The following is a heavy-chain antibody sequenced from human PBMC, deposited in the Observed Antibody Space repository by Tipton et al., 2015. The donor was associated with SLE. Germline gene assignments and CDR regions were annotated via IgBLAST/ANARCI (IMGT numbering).Heavy chain of an antibody. Sequence: TLSLTCAVSGYFISSGYYWGWIRQPPGKGLEWIGIAYHSGSTYYNPSPESRVTISIDTSKNQFSLKLTSVTAADTAVYFCARDRSSVSDWGQGTQVIVSP. V-gene: IGHV4-38-2*02. CDR1: GYFISSGYY. D-gene: IGHD5/OR15-5a*01. J-gene: IGHJ4*02. CDR2: AYHSGST. CDR3: ARDRSSVSD.